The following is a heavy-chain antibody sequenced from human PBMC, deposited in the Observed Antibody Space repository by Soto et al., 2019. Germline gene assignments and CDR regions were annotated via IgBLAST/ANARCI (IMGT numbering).Heavy chain of an antibody. V-gene: IGHV3-30*18. J-gene: IGHJ5*02. CDR1: GFTISSYG. Sequence: PGGSLRLSCAASGFTISSYGMHWVRQAPGKGLEWVAVISYDGSNKYYADSVKGRFTISRDNYKNTPYLQINSLRAEDTAVYYCAKDHLPLVVVTAHWFDPWGQGTLVTVSS. D-gene: IGHD2-21*02. CDR2: ISYDGSNK. CDR3: AKDHLPLVVVTAHWFDP.